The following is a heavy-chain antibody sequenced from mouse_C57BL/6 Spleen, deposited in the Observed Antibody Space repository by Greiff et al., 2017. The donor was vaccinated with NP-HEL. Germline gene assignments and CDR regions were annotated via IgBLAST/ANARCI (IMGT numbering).Heavy chain of an antibody. V-gene: IGHV1-61*01. J-gene: IGHJ1*03. CDR2: IYPSDSET. CDR3: ATAITTVVDWYFDV. D-gene: IGHD1-1*01. CDR1: GYTFTSYW. Sequence: VQLQQPGAELVRPGSSVKLSCKASGYTFTSYWMDWVKQRPGQGLEWIGNIYPSDSETHYNQKFKDKATLTVDKSSSTAYMQLSSLTSEDSAVYYCATAITTVVDWYFDVWGTGTTVTVSS.